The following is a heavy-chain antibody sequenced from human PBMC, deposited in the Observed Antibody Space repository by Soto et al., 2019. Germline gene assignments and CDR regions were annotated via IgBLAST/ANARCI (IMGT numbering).Heavy chain of an antibody. D-gene: IGHD2-15*01. J-gene: IGHJ4*02. CDR3: AKRRGAGGHFDY. CDR1: GFTFSSYA. V-gene: IGHV3-23*01. Sequence: DVQLLESGGGLVQPEGSLRLSCAASGFTFSSYAMGWVRQGPGKGLEWVAVVSIGGSTHYADSVRGRFTISRDNSKNTLSLQMHSLTAEDTAVYFCAKRRGAGGHFDYWGQGALVTVSS. CDR2: VSIGGST.